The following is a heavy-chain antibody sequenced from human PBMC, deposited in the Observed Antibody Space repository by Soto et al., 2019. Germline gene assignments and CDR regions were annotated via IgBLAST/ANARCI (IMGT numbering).Heavy chain of an antibody. CDR2: ISYDGSNK. V-gene: IGHV3-30*18. CDR3: AKDMYYYDSSGYYYFDY. J-gene: IGHJ4*02. Sequence: GGSLRLSCAASGFTFSSYGMHWVRQAPGKGLEWVAVISYDGSNKYYADSVKGRFTISRDNSKNTLYLQMNSLRAEDTAVYYCAKDMYYYDSSGYYYFDYWGQGTLVTVS. CDR1: GFTFSSYG. D-gene: IGHD3-22*01.